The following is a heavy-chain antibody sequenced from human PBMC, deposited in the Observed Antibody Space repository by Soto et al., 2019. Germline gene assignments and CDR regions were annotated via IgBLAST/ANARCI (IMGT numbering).Heavy chain of an antibody. CDR1: GYTFINFF. D-gene: IGHD2-15*01. J-gene: IGHJ3*02. CDR3: ARSHCSGGSCYLGAFDI. CDR2: INPSGGAT. Sequence: ASVKVSCKGAGYTFINFFIHWVRQAPGRGLEWVGIINPSGGATTYPQKFQGRVTMTRDTSTSTVYMDVSSLRFDDTAVYYCARSHCSGGSCYLGAFDIWGQGTMVTVSS. V-gene: IGHV1-46*01.